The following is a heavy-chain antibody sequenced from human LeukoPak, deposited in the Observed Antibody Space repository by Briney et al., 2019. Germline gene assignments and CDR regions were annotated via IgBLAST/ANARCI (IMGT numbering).Heavy chain of an antibody. D-gene: IGHD6-19*01. V-gene: IGHV3-74*01. CDR2: INGDGSSI. CDR3: AREEVAGTIDY. J-gene: IGHJ4*02. CDR1: GFTFSSSW. Sequence: GGSLRLSCAASGFTFSSSWMRWVREAPGKGLVWVSRINGDGSSIRYADSVKGRFTISRDNAKNTLYLQMNSLRAEDTAVYYCAREEVAGTIDYWGQGTLVTVSS.